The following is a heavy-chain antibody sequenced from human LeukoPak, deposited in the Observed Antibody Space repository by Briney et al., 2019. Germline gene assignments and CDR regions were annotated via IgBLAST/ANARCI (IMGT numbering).Heavy chain of an antibody. J-gene: IGHJ6*03. CDR2: INSDGSST. Sequence: GGSLRLSCAASGFTFSSYWMHWVRQAPGKWLVWVSRINSDGSSTSYADSVKGRFTISRDNAKNSLYLQMNSLRAEDTAVYYCARAYGEMRWYYYYYMDVWGKGTTVTVSS. CDR1: GFTFSSYW. D-gene: IGHD4-17*01. V-gene: IGHV3-74*01. CDR3: ARAYGEMRWYYYYYMDV.